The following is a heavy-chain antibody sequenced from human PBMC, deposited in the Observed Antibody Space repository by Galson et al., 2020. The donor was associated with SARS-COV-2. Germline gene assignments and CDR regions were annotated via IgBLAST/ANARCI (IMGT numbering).Heavy chain of an antibody. V-gene: IGHV3-23*01. Sequence: LSLTCAASGFTFRNYAMTWVRQAPGKGLEWVSAISGSSGGTYYADSVKSRFTISRDNSKNTLYLQMNRLRAADTAVYYCAKEDDTSGYFWGGLTYWGQGALVTVSS. D-gene: IGHD3-22*01. CDR3: AKEDDTSGYFWGGLTY. J-gene: IGHJ4*02. CDR2: ISGSSGGT. CDR1: GFTFRNYA.